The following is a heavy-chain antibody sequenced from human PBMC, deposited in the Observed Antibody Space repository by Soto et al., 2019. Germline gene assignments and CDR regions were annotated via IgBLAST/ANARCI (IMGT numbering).Heavy chain of an antibody. Sequence: SVKVSCKASGGTFSSYSISWVRQAPGQGLEWMGGIIPIFGTANYAQKFQGRVTITADESTSTAYMELSSLRSEDTAVYYCARIEMATIDGDYWGQGTLVTVSS. CDR3: ARIEMATIDGDY. V-gene: IGHV1-69*13. J-gene: IGHJ4*02. CDR1: GGTFSSYS. D-gene: IGHD5-12*01. CDR2: IIPIFGTA.